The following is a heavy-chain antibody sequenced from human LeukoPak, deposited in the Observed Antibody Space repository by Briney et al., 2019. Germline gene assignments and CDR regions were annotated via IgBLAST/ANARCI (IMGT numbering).Heavy chain of an antibody. V-gene: IGHV1-18*01. CDR3: ARTTIFGVVIPLAMDV. D-gene: IGHD3-3*01. CDR1: GYTFTSYG. CDR2: ISAYNGNT. Sequence: ASVKVSCKASGYTFTSYGISWVRQAPGQGLEWMGWISAYNGNTNYAQKLQGRVTMTTDTSTSTAYMELRSLRSDDTAVYYCARTTIFGVVIPLAMDVWGKGTTVTVSS. J-gene: IGHJ6*03.